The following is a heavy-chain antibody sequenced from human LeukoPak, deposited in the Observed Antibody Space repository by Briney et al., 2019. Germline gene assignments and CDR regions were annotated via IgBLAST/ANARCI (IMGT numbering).Heavy chain of an antibody. V-gene: IGHV4-38-2*01. CDR3: RGGVYYEFSSPDY. D-gene: IGHD3-16*01. Sequence: PSETLSLTCAVSGYSISSGYYWGWIRQPPGKGLEWIGSIYHSGSTYYNPSLKSRVTISVDTSKNQFSLKLSSVTAADTAVYYCRGGVYYEFSSPDYWGQGTLVTVSS. CDR2: IYHSGST. CDR1: GYSISSGYY. J-gene: IGHJ4*02.